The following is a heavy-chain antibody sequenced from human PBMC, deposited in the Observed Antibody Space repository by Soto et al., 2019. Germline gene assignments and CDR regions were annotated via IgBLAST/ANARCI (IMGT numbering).Heavy chain of an antibody. D-gene: IGHD4-17*01. Sequence: SPSFQGHVTISADKSISTAYLQWSSLKASDTAMYYCARPEFYGDYGYWYFDLWGRGTLVTVSS. J-gene: IGHJ2*01. CDR3: ARPEFYGDYGYWYFDL. V-gene: IGHV5-10-1*01.